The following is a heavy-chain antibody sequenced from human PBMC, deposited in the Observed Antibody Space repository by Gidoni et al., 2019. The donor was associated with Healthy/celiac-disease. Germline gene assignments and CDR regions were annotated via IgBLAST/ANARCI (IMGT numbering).Heavy chain of an antibody. J-gene: IGHJ4*02. CDR2: INHSGST. V-gene: IGHV4-34*01. D-gene: IGHD5-12*01. CDR3: ARVGWLRWDY. CDR1: GGSFSGYY. Sequence: QVQLQQWGAGLLKPSETLSLTCAVYGGSFSGYYWSWIRQPPGKGLEWIGEINHSGSTNYNPSLKSRVTISVDTSKNQFSLKLSSVTAADTAVYYCARVGWLRWDYWGQGTLVTVSS.